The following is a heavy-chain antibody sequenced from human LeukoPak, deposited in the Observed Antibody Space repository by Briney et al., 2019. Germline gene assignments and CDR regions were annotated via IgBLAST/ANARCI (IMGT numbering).Heavy chain of an antibody. Sequence: GGSLRLSCAASGFPFSSYSMNWVRQAPGKGLEWVSSISSSSSYIYYADSVKGRFTISRDNAKNSLYLQMNSLRAEDTAVYYCANLVVAAGFDYWGQGTLVTVSS. D-gene: IGHD2-15*01. CDR3: ANLVVAAGFDY. CDR2: ISSSSSYI. J-gene: IGHJ4*02. CDR1: GFPFSSYS. V-gene: IGHV3-21*01.